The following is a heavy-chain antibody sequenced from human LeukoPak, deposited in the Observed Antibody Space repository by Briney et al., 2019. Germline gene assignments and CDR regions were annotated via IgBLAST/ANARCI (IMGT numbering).Heavy chain of an antibody. V-gene: IGHV3-48*01. CDR3: AGSFNWNDGWS. J-gene: IGHJ5*02. CDR2: ISSGNKTI. CDR1: GLRFSGYD. D-gene: IGHD1-20*01. Sequence: GGSLRLSCAASGLRFSGYDMNWVRQAPGKRLEWLSYISSGNKTIFYADSVKGRFTISRDNAKNSLYLQMTSLGAEDTAVYYCAGSFNWNDGWSWGQGTLVTVSS.